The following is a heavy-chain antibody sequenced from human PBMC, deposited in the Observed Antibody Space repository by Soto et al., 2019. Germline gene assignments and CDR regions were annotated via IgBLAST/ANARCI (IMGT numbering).Heavy chain of an antibody. CDR1: GGSISSYY. Sequence: SQTLSLTCTVSGGSISSYYWSWIRQPPGKGLEWIGYIYYSGSTNYNPSLKSRVTISVDTSKNQFSLKLSSVTAADTAVYYCARARIPQYYYDSSGYCWFDPWGHGTLVTVSS. CDR3: ARARIPQYYYDSSGYCWFDP. CDR2: IYYSGST. V-gene: IGHV4-59*01. D-gene: IGHD3-22*01. J-gene: IGHJ5*02.